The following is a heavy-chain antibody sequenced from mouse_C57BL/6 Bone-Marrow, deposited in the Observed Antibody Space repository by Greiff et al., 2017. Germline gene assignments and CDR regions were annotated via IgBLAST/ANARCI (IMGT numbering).Heavy chain of an antibody. CDR3: ARHGVYWYFDY. D-gene: IGHD2-1*01. CDR1: GFTFSSYG. Sequence: EVKLVESGGDLVKPGGSLKLSCAASGFTFSSYGMSWVRQTPDKRLEWVATISSGGSYTYYPDSVKGRFTISRDKAKNTLYLQMSSLKSEDTAMYYYARHGVYWYFDYWGRGTTLTVSS. J-gene: IGHJ2*01. V-gene: IGHV5-6*01. CDR2: ISSGGSYT.